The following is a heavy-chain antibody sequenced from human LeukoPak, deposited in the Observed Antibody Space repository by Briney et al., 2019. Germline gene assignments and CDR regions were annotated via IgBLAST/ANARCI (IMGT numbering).Heavy chain of an antibody. Sequence: GGSLRLSCVASGFTSSAFWMSWVRQAPGEGLEWVSAISGSGGSTYYADSVKGRFTISRDNSKNTLYLQMNSLRAEDTAVYYCAKDSYDFWSGGFFDYWGQGTLVTVSS. J-gene: IGHJ4*02. CDR2: ISGSGGST. D-gene: IGHD3-3*01. V-gene: IGHV3-23*01. CDR1: GFTSSAFW. CDR3: AKDSYDFWSGGFFDY.